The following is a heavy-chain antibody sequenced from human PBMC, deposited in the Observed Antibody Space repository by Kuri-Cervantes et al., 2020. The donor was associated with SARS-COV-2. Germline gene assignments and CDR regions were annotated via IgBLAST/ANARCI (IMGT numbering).Heavy chain of an antibody. D-gene: IGHD4-11*01. CDR2: ISSSGSTI. V-gene: IGHV3-11*04. CDR3: AKKGDYSNYAERPHYYYYYMDV. Sequence: GGSLRLSCAASGFTFSDYYMSWIRQAPGKGLEWVSYISSSGSTIYYADSVKGRFTISRDNAKNSLYLQMNSLRAEDTAVYYCAKKGDYSNYAERPHYYYYYMDVWGKGTTVTVSS. J-gene: IGHJ6*03. CDR1: GFTFSDYY.